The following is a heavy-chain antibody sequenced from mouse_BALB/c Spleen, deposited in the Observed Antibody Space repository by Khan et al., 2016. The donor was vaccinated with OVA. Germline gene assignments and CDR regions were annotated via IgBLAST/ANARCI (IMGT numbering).Heavy chain of an antibody. J-gene: IGHJ3*01. CDR1: GFNIKDYY. D-gene: IGHD2-3*01. Sequence: EVQLQESGAELVRPGALVKLSCKASGFNIKDYYIHWVKQRPEQGLEWIGWIDPENGNTIYDPKFQGKANITADTSSNTADLHFSSLTSEDTAVYYCARAGYSPWFAYWGQGTLVTVAA. CDR3: ARAGYSPWFAY. CDR2: IDPENGNT. V-gene: IGHV14-1*02.